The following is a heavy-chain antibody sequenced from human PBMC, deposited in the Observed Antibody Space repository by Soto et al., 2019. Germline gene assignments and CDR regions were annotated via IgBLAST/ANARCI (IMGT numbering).Heavy chain of an antibody. CDR3: ARVRVPYYYGMDV. D-gene: IGHD3-10*01. J-gene: IGHJ6*02. Sequence: PSETLSLTCTVSGDSITSVDYYWSWIRQPPGKGLEWIGYIYHSGSTYFNPSLKSRLKISVDTSKNQFSLMLTSVTAADTAVYFCARVRVPYYYGMDVWGQGTTVTVSS. CDR1: GDSITSVDYY. CDR2: IYHSGST. V-gene: IGHV4-30-4*01.